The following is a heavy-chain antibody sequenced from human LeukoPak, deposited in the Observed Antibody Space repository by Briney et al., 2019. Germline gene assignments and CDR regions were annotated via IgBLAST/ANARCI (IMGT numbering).Heavy chain of an antibody. J-gene: IGHJ3*02. CDR1: GGSISSGGHS. V-gene: IGHV4-30-2*01. CDR3: ARGSGSRGLGAGEVAFDI. D-gene: IGHD1-26*01. Sequence: SETLSLTCTVSGGSISSGGHSWSWIRQPPGTGLEWIGYIYHSGSGSTYYNPSLKSRVTISIDKSKNQFSLKLNSVTAADTAVYYCARGSGSRGLGAGEVAFDIWGQGTMVTVSS. CDR2: IYHSGSGST.